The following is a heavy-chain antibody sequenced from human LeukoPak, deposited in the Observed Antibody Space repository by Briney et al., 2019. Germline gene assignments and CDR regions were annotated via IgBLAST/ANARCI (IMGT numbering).Heavy chain of an antibody. Sequence: SETLSLTCAVYGGSFSGYYWSWIRQPPGKGLERIGEINHSGSTNYNPSLKSRVTISVDTSKNQFSLKLSSVTAADTAVYYCARDGGYSYFDYWGQGTLVTVSS. J-gene: IGHJ4*02. CDR3: ARDGGYSYFDY. V-gene: IGHV4-34*01. CDR1: GGSFSGYY. D-gene: IGHD5-18*01. CDR2: INHSGST.